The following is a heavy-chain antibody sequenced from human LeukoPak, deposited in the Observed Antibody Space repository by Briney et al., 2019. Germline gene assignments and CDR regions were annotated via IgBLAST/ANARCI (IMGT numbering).Heavy chain of an antibody. CDR2: FNTNTGDP. D-gene: IGHD3-10*01. V-gene: IGHV7-4-1*02. CDR1: GYTFTSYA. J-gene: IGHJ4*02. Sequence: GASVKVSCKASGYTFTSYAMNWVRQAPGQGLEWMGWFNTNTGDPTYGQGFTGRFVFSLDTSVSTAYLQISSLKAEDTAVYYCARELCVRGSGSYCPFDYWGQGTLVTVSS. CDR3: ARELCVRGSGSYCPFDY.